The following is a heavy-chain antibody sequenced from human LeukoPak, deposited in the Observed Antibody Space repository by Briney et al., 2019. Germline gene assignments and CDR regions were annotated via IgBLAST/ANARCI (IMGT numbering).Heavy chain of an antibody. CDR3: AREAVQLWSPGSWFDP. D-gene: IGHD5-18*01. V-gene: IGHV1-69*05. CDR2: IIPIFGTA. CDR1: GGTFSSYA. J-gene: IGHJ5*02. Sequence: GASVKVSCKPSGGTFSSYAISWVRQAPGQGLEWMGGIIPIFGTANYAQKFQGRVTITTDESTSTAYMELSSLRAEDTAVYYCAREAVQLWSPGSWFDPWGQGTLVTVSS.